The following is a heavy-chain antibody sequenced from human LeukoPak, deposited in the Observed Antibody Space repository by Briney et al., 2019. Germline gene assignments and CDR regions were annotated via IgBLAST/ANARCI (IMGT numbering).Heavy chain of an antibody. V-gene: IGHV3-74*01. Sequence: GGSLRLSCVASGFIFRNYWMHWVRQAPGKGLVWVSRINSDGTSTSYADSVEGRFTISRDDAKNTLYLQMNSLRVEDTAVYYCARTLYSYGHFDYWGQGTLATVSS. CDR3: ARTLYSYGHFDY. CDR1: GFIFRNYW. J-gene: IGHJ4*02. CDR2: INSDGTST. D-gene: IGHD5-18*01.